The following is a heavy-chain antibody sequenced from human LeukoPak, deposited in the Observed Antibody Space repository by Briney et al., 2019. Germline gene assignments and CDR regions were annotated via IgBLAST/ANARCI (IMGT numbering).Heavy chain of an antibody. CDR2: INWNGGST. D-gene: IGHD1-26*01. Sequence: GGSLRLSCAASGFTFDDYGMNWVRQASGKGLEWDSGINWNGGSTGYADSVKGRFTISRDNAKNSLYLQMNSLRAEDTALYYCARLVGANLLAYYFDYWGQGTLVTVSS. CDR3: ARLVGANLLAYYFDY. J-gene: IGHJ4*02. CDR1: GFTFDDYG. V-gene: IGHV3-20*04.